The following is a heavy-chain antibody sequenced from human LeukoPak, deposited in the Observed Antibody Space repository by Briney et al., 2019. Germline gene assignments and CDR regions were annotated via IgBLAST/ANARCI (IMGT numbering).Heavy chain of an antibody. CDR3: ARGRDIYCSSTSCYEEGFDY. CDR1: GYTFTSYY. J-gene: IGHJ4*02. V-gene: IGHV1-46*01. D-gene: IGHD2-2*01. Sequence: ASVKVSCKASGYTFTSYYMHWVRQAPGQGLEWMGIINPSGGSTSYAQKFQGRVTMTRDTSTSTVYMELSSLRSEDTAVYYCARGRDIYCSSTSCYEEGFDYWGQGTLVTVSS. CDR2: INPSGGST.